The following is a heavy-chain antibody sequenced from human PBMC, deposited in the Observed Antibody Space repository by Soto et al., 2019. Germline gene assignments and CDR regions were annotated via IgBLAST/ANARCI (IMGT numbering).Heavy chain of an antibody. J-gene: IGHJ4*02. Sequence: GGSLRLSCAASGFTFSSYGMHWVRQAPGKGLEWVAVISYDGSNKNYADSVKGRFTISTDNSKNTLYLQMNSLRAEDTAVYYCATSNDIRDSSGYLFHYFDYWGQGTLVTVSS. CDR1: GFTFSSYG. CDR2: ISYDGSNK. D-gene: IGHD3-22*01. CDR3: ATSNDIRDSSGYLFHYFDY. V-gene: IGHV3-30*03.